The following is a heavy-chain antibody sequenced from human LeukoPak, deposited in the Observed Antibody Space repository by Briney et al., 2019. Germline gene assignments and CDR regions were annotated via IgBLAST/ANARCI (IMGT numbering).Heavy chain of an antibody. V-gene: IGHV4-34*01. CDR2: INHSGST. CDR1: GGSFSGYY. CDR3: ARGRAGDV. J-gene: IGHJ6*04. Sequence: SETLSLTCAVYGGSFSGYYWSWIRQPPGKGLEWIGEINHSGSTNYNPSLKSRVTISVDTSKNQFSLRLSSVTAADTAVYYCARGRAGDVWGKGTTVTVPS.